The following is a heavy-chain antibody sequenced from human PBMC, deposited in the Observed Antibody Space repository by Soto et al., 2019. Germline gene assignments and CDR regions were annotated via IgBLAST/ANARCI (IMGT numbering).Heavy chain of an antibody. CDR3: ARVLGYCSSTSCRPYYFDY. J-gene: IGHJ4*02. CDR2: ISAYNGNT. CDR1: GYTFTSYG. D-gene: IGHD2-2*01. Sequence: VQLVKSGAEVKKPGASVKVSCKASGYTFTSYGISWLRQAPGQGLEWMGWISAYNGNTNYAQNLQGRVTMTTDTSTSTAYMGLRSLRSDDTDVYYCARVLGYCSSTSCRPYYFDYWGPGTLVTVSS. V-gene: IGHV1-18*01.